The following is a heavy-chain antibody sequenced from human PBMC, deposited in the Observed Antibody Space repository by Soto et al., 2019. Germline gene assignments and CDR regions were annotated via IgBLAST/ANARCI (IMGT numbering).Heavy chain of an antibody. CDR2: LDSGGDRA. CDR3: AKGLTGYYNPPHYFDY. J-gene: IGHJ4*02. CDR1: GFSFRSYA. V-gene: IGHV3-23*01. Sequence: PGGSLRLSCAASGFSFRSYAMIWVCQAPGKGLECVSSLDSGGDRAYHADPVKGRCTISRANFKNMLYLQMDSLGAEDTAIYYCAKGLTGYYNPPHYFDYWGPGTLVTVSS. D-gene: IGHD3-9*01.